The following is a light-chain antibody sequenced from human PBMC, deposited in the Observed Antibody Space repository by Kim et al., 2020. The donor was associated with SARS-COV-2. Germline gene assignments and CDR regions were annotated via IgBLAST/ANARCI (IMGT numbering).Light chain of an antibody. V-gene: IGKV3-15*01. CDR2: GAS. J-gene: IGKJ4*01. CDR3: QKYKNWPIT. CDR1: QSISSD. Sequence: EIVMTQSPATLSVSPGERATLSCRASQSISSDLAWYQQRPGQPPRLLIYGASTRVSGFPARFSGSGSGTEFTLTISSLQSEDFAVYYCQKYKNWPITLGGGTKGEIK.